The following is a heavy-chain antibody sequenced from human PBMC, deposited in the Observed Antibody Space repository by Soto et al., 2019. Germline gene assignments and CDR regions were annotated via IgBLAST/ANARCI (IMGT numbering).Heavy chain of an antibody. V-gene: IGHV4-31*03. CDR1: GGSISSGGYY. D-gene: IGHD3-10*01. CDR2: IYYSGST. Sequence: PSETLSLTCTVSGGSISSGGYYWSWIRQHPGKGLEWIGYIYYSGSTYYNPSLKSRVTISVDTSKNQFSLKLSSVTAADTAVYYCARGPRGAIVSGGLDLWGRGTLVTVSS. J-gene: IGHJ4*02. CDR3: ARGPRGAIVSGGLDL.